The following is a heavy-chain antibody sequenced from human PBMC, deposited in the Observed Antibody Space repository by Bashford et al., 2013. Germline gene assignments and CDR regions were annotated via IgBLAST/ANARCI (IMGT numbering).Heavy chain of an antibody. CDR2: IGTAGDT. J-gene: IGHJ6*02. V-gene: IGHV3-13*01. CDR3: ARHPSTGGMIAIFGSSYGMDV. D-gene: IGHD2-21*01. Sequence: IGTAGDTYYPGSVKGRFTISRENAKNSLYLQMNSLRAGDTAVYYCARHPSTGGMIAIFGSSYGMDVWGQGTTVTVSS.